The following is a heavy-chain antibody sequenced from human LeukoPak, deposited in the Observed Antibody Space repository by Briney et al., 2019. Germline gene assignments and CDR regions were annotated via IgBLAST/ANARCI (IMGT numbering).Heavy chain of an antibody. V-gene: IGHV4-39*07. J-gene: IGHJ4*02. D-gene: IGHD4-17*01. CDR2: IYYSGST. Sequence: SETLSLTCTVSGGSISSSSYYWGWIRQPPGTGLEWIGSIYYSGSTYYNPSLKSRVTISVDTSKNQFSLKLSSVTAADTAVYYCAIGWGGTVTVFYDYWGQGTLVTVSS. CDR3: AIGWGGTVTVFYDY. CDR1: GGSISSSSYY.